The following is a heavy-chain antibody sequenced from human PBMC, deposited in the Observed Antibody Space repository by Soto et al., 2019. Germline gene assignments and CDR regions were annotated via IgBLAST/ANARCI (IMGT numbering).Heavy chain of an antibody. Sequence: VASVKVSCKASGYRFTSYDINWGRQATGQGLEWMGWMNPNSGNTGYAQKFQGRVTMTRNTSISTAYMELSSLRSEDTAVYYCAGIFGVAGRRYYYYYGMDVWGQGTTVTVSS. CDR3: AGIFGVAGRRYYYYYGMDV. V-gene: IGHV1-8*01. J-gene: IGHJ6*02. CDR2: MNPNSGNT. D-gene: IGHD3-3*01. CDR1: GYRFTSYD.